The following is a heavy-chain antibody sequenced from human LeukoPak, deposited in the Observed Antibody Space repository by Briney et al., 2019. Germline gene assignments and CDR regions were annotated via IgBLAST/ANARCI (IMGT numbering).Heavy chain of an antibody. Sequence: GASVKVSCKASGYTFTGYYMHWVRQAPGQGLEWMGWINPNSGGTNYAQKFQGRVTMTRDTSISTAYTELSRLRSDDTAVYYCASSSYGQVSNVDTAMGFDYWGQGTLVTVSS. D-gene: IGHD5-18*01. V-gene: IGHV1-2*02. CDR3: ASSSYGQVSNVDTAMGFDY. CDR2: INPNSGGT. J-gene: IGHJ4*02. CDR1: GYTFTGYY.